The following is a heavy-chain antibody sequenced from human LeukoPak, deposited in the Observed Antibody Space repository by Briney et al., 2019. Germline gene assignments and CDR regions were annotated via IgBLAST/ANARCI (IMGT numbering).Heavy chain of an antibody. CDR1: GFTFSSYA. D-gene: IGHD2-8*02. V-gene: IGHV3-49*04. CDR2: IRSKVYGGTP. CDR3: TVQVVPSDNWFDP. J-gene: IGHJ5*02. Sequence: GGSLRLSCAASGFTFSSYAMSWVRQAPGKGLEWVGFIRSKVYGGTPEYAASVKGRFTISRDDSKGIAYLQLNSLRTEDTAVYYCTVQVVPSDNWFDPWGQGTLVTVSS.